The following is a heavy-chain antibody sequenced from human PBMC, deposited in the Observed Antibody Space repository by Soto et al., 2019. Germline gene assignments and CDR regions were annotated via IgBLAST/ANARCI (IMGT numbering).Heavy chain of an antibody. CDR3: GKDVPSYCARGYSRSWYGWFDP. CDR1: GFTFTSHV. D-gene: IGHD6-13*01. V-gene: IGHV3-23*01. Sequence: EVQLLESGGGLVQPGGSLRLSCATSGFTFTSHVISWVRQAPGKGLEWVSAASARNTNTYYADSVRGRFTISRDNSKSPVSLRLDGLRVEDSAVYHCGKDVPSYCARGYSRSWYGWFDPWGQGTLVVVSS. J-gene: IGHJ5*02. CDR2: ASARNTNT.